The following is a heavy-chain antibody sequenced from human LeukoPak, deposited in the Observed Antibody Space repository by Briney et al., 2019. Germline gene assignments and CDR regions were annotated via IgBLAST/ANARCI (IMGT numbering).Heavy chain of an antibody. CDR2: ISYDGSNK. CDR3: ARVVVATEDYYFDY. V-gene: IGHV3-30*04. Sequence: GGSLRLSCAASGFTFSSYAMHWVRQAPGKGLEWVAVISYDGSNKYYADSVKGRFTISRDNSKNTLYLQMNSLRAEDTAVYYCARVVVATEDYYFDYWGQGTLATVSS. CDR1: GFTFSSYA. J-gene: IGHJ4*02. D-gene: IGHD5-12*01.